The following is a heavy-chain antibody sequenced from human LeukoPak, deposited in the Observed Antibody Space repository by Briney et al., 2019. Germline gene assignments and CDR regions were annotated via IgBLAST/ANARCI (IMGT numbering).Heavy chain of an antibody. CDR1: GFTFSSYG. CDR3: ATLERGYAVAVDY. J-gene: IGHJ4*02. D-gene: IGHD6-19*01. V-gene: IGHV3-23*01. CDR2: ITGTGHIT. Sequence: PGGSLRLSCAASGFTFSSYGMSWVRQAPGKGLEWVSAITGTGHITYYADSVKGRFTISRDNSKNTLYLQTNSLRAEDTAVYYCATLERGYAVAVDYWGQGTLVTVSS.